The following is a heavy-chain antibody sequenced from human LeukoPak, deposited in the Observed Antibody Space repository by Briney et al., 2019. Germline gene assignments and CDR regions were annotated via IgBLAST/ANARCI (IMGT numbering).Heavy chain of an antibody. CDR3: ARRRMATIDY. CDR1: GYTFTGYY. V-gene: IGHV1-2*02. Sequence: GESLKISCKASGYTFTGYYMHWVRQAPGQGLEWMGWINPNSGGTNYAQKFQGRVTMTRDTSISTAYMELSRLRSDDTAVYYCARRRMATIDYWGQGTLVTVSS. CDR2: INPNSGGT. J-gene: IGHJ4*02. D-gene: IGHD5-24*01.